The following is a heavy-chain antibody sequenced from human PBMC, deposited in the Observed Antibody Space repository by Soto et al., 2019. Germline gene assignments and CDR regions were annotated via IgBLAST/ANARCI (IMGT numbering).Heavy chain of an antibody. J-gene: IGHJ4*02. CDR2: IYPGDSEI. V-gene: IGHV5-51*01. CDR1: GYSFTTYW. CDR3: ARSLAGNSLAPLDF. D-gene: IGHD2-21*01. Sequence: GESLKISCQASGYSFTTYWIAWVRQTPGRGLEWMGIIYPGDSEIKYSPSFDGQVTFSVDKSTSTAYLQWIGLKTSDTGMYFCARSLAGNSLAPLDFWGQGSLVTVSS.